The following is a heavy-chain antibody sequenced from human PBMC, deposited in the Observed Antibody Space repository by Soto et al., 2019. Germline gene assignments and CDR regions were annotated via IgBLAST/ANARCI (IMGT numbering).Heavy chain of an antibody. CDR3: ARETYYYGSGSYRGAFDI. J-gene: IGHJ3*02. V-gene: IGHV4-31*03. CDR2: IYYSGST. CDR1: GGSISSGGYY. Sequence: QVQLQESGPGLVKPSQTLSLTCTVSGGSISSGGYYWSWIRQHPGKDREWIGYIYYSGSTYYNPSRKSRVTISVDTSKNQFSLKLSSVTAADTAVYYCARETYYYGSGSYRGAFDIWGQGTMVTVSS. D-gene: IGHD3-10*01.